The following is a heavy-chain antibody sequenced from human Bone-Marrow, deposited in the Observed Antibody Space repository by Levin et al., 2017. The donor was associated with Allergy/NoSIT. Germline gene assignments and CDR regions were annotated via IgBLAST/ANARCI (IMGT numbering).Heavy chain of an antibody. V-gene: IGHV3-23*01. CDR3: AKVGYYGSGSYYNATYGMDV. CDR2: ISGSGGST. J-gene: IGHJ6*02. CDR1: GFTFSSYA. Sequence: GESLKISCAASGFTFSSYAMSWVRQAPGKGLEWVSAISGSGGSTYYADSVKGRFTISRDNSKNTLYLQMNSLRAEDTAVYYCAKVGYYGSGSYYNATYGMDVWGQGTTVTVSS. D-gene: IGHD3-10*01.